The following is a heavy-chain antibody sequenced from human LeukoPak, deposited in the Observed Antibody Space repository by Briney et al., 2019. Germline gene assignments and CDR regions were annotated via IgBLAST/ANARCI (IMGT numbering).Heavy chain of an antibody. V-gene: IGHV3-23*01. J-gene: IGHJ4*02. CDR1: GFTFSSYA. CDR2: ISGSGGST. CDR3: AKAWRYGDYGPFDY. Sequence: GGSLRLSCAASGFTFSSYAMSWVRQAPGKGLEWVSAISGSGGSTYYADSVKGRFTVSRDNSKNTLYLQMNSLRAEDTAAYYCAKAWRYGDYGPFDYWGQGTLVTVSS. D-gene: IGHD4-17*01.